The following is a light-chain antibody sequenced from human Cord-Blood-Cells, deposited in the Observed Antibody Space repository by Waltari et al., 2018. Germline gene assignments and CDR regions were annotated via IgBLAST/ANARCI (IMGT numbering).Light chain of an antibody. Sequence: EIVLTQSPGTLSLSPGERATLSCRASQSVSSSHLAWYQQKPVQAPSLLIYGASSRATGIPYRFSGSGSGTDFTLTISGLEPEDFALYYCHQYGSSPTFGPGTKVDIK. J-gene: IGKJ3*01. CDR1: QSVSSSH. V-gene: IGKV3-20*01. CDR3: HQYGSSPT. CDR2: GAS.